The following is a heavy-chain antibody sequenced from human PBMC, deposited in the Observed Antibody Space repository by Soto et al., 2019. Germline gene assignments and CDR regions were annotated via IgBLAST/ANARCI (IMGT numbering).Heavy chain of an antibody. Sequence: VPCTTSGYRLTSYCISWVRHAPGQGLARMGWISANNGNTNYAQKLQGRDTMTTDTSTRTAYMELRSLRSDDPAVYYCARARRTRLPGQDSNSRLDV. CDR3: ARARRTRLPGQDSNSRLDV. CDR2: ISANNGNT. V-gene: IGHV1-18*04. D-gene: IGHD1-1*01. CDR1: GYRLTSYC. J-gene: IGHJ6*01.